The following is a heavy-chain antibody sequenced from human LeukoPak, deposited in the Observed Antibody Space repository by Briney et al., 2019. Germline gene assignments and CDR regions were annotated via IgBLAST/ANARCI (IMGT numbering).Heavy chain of an antibody. D-gene: IGHD2-2*01. V-gene: IGHV3-15*01. Sequence: MSGGSLRLSCAASGFTFSNAWMSWVRQAPGKGLEWVGRIKSKTDGGTTDYAAPVKGRFTISRDDSKNTLYLQMNSLKTEDTAVYYCTTDLGYCSSTSCLIDYWGQGTLVTVSS. CDR2: IKSKTDGGTT. J-gene: IGHJ4*02. CDR1: GFTFSNAW. CDR3: TTDLGYCSSTSCLIDY.